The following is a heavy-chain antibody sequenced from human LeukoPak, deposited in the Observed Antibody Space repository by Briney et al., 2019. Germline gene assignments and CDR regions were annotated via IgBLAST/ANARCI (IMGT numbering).Heavy chain of an antibody. Sequence: PSDTLSLTCTVSGDSVSGYYGRWIRQPPGKGLEWIGYFYTSANTNYNPSLKSRVTMSVDTSKTQFSLKLTSVTAADPAVYYCARGLRDEERHYGYYYMDVWGKGTTVTVSS. CDR1: GDSVSGYY. V-gene: IGHV4-4*09. D-gene: IGHD3-22*01. J-gene: IGHJ6*03. CDR3: ARGLRDEERHYGYYYMDV. CDR2: FYTSANT.